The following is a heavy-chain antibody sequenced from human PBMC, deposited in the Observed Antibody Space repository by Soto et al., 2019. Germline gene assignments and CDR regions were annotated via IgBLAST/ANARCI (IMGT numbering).Heavy chain of an antibody. Sequence: GGSLRLSCAASGFTFSSYGMHWVRQAPGKGLEWVAVIWYDGSNKYYADSVKGRFTISRDNSKNTLYLQMNSLRAEDTAVYYCARDAYCSSTSCYRPAFDIWGQGTMVTVSS. CDR2: IWYDGSNK. D-gene: IGHD2-2*02. CDR3: ARDAYCSSTSCYRPAFDI. CDR1: GFTFSSYG. J-gene: IGHJ3*02. V-gene: IGHV3-33*01.